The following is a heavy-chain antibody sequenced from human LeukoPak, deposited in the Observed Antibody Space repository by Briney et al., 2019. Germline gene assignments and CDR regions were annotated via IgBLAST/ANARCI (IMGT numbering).Heavy chain of an antibody. D-gene: IGHD3-3*01. CDR2: IYYSGST. J-gene: IGHJ6*02. Sequence: PSETLSLTCTVSGGSISSSSYYWGWIRQPPGKGLEWIGSIYYSGSTYYNPSLKSRVTIPVDTSKNQFSLKLSSVTAADTAVYYCASRLGSGMDVWGQGTTVTVSS. CDR1: GGSISSSSYY. V-gene: IGHV4-39*01. CDR3: ASRLGSGMDV.